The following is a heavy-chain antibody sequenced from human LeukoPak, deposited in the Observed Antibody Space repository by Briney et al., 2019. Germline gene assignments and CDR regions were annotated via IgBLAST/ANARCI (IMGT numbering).Heavy chain of an antibody. J-gene: IGHJ4*02. CDR3: ARVLDYYGSGTRDFDY. CDR1: GYSISSGYY. Sequence: SETLSLTCTVSGYSISSGYYWGWIRQPPGKGLEWIGSMYHSGTTSYNPSLKSRVTMSVDTSKNQFSLELGSVTAADTAVYYCARVLDYYGSGTRDFDYWGQGTLVTVSS. D-gene: IGHD3-10*01. CDR2: MYHSGTT. V-gene: IGHV4-38-2*02.